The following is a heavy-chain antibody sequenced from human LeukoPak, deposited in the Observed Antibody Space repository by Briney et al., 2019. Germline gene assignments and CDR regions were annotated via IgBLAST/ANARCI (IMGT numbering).Heavy chain of an antibody. CDR3: ARGRSNDFWSGLVLFAFDI. J-gene: IGHJ3*02. CDR1: GYTFTSYD. D-gene: IGHD3-3*01. CDR2: MNPNSGNT. Sequence: ASVKVSCKASGYTFTSYDINWVRQATGQGLEWMGWMNPNSGNTGYAQKFQGRVTITRNTSISTAYMELSSLRSEDTAVYYCARGRSNDFWSGLVLFAFDIWGQGTMVTVPS. V-gene: IGHV1-8*03.